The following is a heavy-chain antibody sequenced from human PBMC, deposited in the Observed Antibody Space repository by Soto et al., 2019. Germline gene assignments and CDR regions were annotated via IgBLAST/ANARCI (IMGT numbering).Heavy chain of an antibody. CDR3: ARGGRRSPGMDV. Sequence: SETLSLTCPLSGGSISSGGYYWIWIRQHPGKGREWIGYIYYSGSPYYNPSLKSRVTISVDTSKNQFSLKLSSVTAADTAVYYCARGGRRSPGMDVWAQGTTVTVS. CDR1: GGSISSGGYY. V-gene: IGHV4-31*03. CDR2: IYYSGSP. J-gene: IGHJ6*02.